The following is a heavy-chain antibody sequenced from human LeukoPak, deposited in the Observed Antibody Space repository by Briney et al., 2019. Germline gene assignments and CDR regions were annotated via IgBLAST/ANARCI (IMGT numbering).Heavy chain of an antibody. CDR3: ARVVVVPAASSYYYYMDV. CDR2: INPNSGGT. D-gene: IGHD2-2*01. J-gene: IGHJ6*03. Sequence: ASVKVSCKASGYTFTGYYMHWVRQAPGQGLEWMRWINPNSGGTNYAQKFQGRVTMTRDTSISTAYMELSRLRSDDTAVYYCARVVVVPAASSYYYYMDVWGKGTTVTISS. CDR1: GYTFTGYY. V-gene: IGHV1-2*02.